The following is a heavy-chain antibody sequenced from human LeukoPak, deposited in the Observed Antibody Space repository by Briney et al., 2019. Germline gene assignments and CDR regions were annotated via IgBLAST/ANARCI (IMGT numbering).Heavy chain of an antibody. CDR1: GFTFSHAW. V-gene: IGHV3-11*01. CDR2: ISSSGSTI. CDR3: ARGNSSSWYWFDP. D-gene: IGHD6-13*01. J-gene: IGHJ5*02. Sequence: GGSLRLSCAVSGFTFSHAWMSWVRQAPGKGLEWVSYISSSGSTIYYADSVKGRFTISRDNAKNSLYLQMNSLRAEDTAVYYCARGNSSSWYWFDPWGQGTLVTVSS.